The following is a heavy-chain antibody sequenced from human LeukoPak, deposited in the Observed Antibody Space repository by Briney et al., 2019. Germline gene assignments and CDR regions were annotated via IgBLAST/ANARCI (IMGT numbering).Heavy chain of an antibody. V-gene: IGHV3-74*03. CDR2: INSDGGST. Sequence: PGGSLRLSCAASGFTFSSHSMNWVRQAPGQRPVWVSRINSDGGSTTYADSVKGRFTISRNNAKKTLYLDMNSLRAEDTAVYYCAREGGVTMVRGVLRYWGQGALVTVSS. CDR1: GFTFSSHS. D-gene: IGHD3-10*01. J-gene: IGHJ4*02. CDR3: AREGGVTMVRGVLRY.